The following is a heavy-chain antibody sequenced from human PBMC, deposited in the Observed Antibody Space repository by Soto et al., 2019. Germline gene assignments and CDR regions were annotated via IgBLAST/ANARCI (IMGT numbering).Heavy chain of an antibody. CDR1: GASISSYY. Sequence: PSETLSLTCTASGASISSYYWNWIRQPPGKGLEWIGYIYNSGSTKYNPSLKSRVTISVDPSKNQLSLKVSSVTAADTAVYYCAHGDSLGLLAYRGQGTLVPAPQ. CDR2: IYNSGST. J-gene: IGHJ4*02. V-gene: IGHV4-59*01. CDR3: AHGDSLGLLAY.